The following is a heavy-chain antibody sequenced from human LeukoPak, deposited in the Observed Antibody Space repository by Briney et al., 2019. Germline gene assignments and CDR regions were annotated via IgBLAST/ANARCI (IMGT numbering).Heavy chain of an antibody. J-gene: IGHJ4*02. CDR1: GFTFSSNW. D-gene: IGHD1-26*01. CDR2: INEDGSTT. Sequence: GGSLRLSCAASGFTFSSNWMHWVRQAPGKGLAWVSRINEDGSTTNYADSVKGRSTIFRDNAKNTLYLQMNSLRAEDTAVYYCVRDLGGRSGHWGQGTLVTVSS. CDR3: VRDLGGRSGH. V-gene: IGHV3-74*01.